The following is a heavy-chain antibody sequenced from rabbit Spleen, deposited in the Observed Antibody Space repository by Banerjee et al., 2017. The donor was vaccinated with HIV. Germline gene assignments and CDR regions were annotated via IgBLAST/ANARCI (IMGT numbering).Heavy chain of an antibody. CDR2: INTATGKD. Sequence: QEQLEESGGGLVKPEGSLTLTCKASGFSFSDRDVMCWVRQAPGKGLEWIGCINTATGKDVYASWVNGRFTVSKTSSTTVDLKMTSLTAADTAAYFCARDGYSRGWGIILYYFNLWGPGTLVTVS. CDR3: ARDGYSRGWGIILYYFNL. CDR1: GFSFSDRDV. V-gene: IGHV1S45*01. J-gene: IGHJ4*01. D-gene: IGHD4-1*01.